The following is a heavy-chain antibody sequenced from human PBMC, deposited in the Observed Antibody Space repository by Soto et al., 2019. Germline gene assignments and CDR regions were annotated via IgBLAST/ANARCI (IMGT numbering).Heavy chain of an antibody. CDR1: GFTFSSYA. CDR2: ISGSGGST. D-gene: IGHD6-13*01. Sequence: EVQLLESGGGLVQPGGSLRLSCAASGFTFSSYAMSWVRQAPGKGLEWVSAISGSGGSTYYADSVKGRFTISRDNYKNTLYLQMNSLRAEDTAVYYCAKCIWGSSWYRWFDPWGQGTLVTVSS. CDR3: AKCIWGSSWYRWFDP. V-gene: IGHV3-23*01. J-gene: IGHJ5*02.